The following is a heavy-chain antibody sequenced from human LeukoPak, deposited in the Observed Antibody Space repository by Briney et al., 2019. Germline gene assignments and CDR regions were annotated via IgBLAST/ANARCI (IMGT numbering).Heavy chain of an antibody. V-gene: IGHV4-59*08. J-gene: IGHJ6*03. Sequence: SETLSLTCTVSGGSISSYYWSWIRQPPGKGLEWIGYIYYSGSTNYSPSLKSRVTISVDTSKNQFSLKLSSVTAADTAVYYCARASYYGSGSYLYYYYYYMDVWGKGTTVTISS. D-gene: IGHD3-10*01. CDR1: GGSISSYY. CDR3: ARASYYGSGSYLYYYYYYMDV. CDR2: IYYSGST.